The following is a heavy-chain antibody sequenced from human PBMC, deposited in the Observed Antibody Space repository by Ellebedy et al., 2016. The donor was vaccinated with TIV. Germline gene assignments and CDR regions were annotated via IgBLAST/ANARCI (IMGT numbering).Heavy chain of an antibody. J-gene: IGHJ4*02. V-gene: IGHV3-74*01. Sequence: GESLKISXAASGFTFSNYWMHWVRQAPGKGLVWVSRIKSDGSSTNYADSVKGRFTISRDNAKNTLYLQMNSLRAEDTAVYYCARALGYSPLWGQGTLVTVS. D-gene: IGHD5-12*01. CDR3: ARALGYSPL. CDR2: IKSDGSST. CDR1: GFTFSNYW.